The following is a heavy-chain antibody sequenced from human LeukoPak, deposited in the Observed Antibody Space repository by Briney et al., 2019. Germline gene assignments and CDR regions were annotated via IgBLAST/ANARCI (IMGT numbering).Heavy chain of an antibody. CDR2: IYYSGST. V-gene: IGHV4-39*07. Sequence: SETLSLTCTVSGGSISSSSYYWGWIRQPPGKGLEWIGSIYYSGSTYYNPSLKSRVTISVDTSKNQFSLKLSSVTAADTAIYYCARDHTETSSLNFRNYYYYGMDIWGQGTTVIVSS. CDR1: GGSISSSSYY. J-gene: IGHJ6*02. D-gene: IGHD4-4*01. CDR3: ARDHTETSSLNFRNYYYYGMDI.